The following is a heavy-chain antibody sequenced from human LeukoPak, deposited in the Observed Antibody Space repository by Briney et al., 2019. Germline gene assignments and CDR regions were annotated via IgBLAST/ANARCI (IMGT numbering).Heavy chain of an antibody. CDR3: ARAAKVGAKIFDY. Sequence: TSETLSLTCAVYGGSFSGYYWSWIRLPPGKGLEWIGEINHSGSTNYNPSLKSRVTISVDTSKNQFSLKLSSVTAADTAVYYCARAAKVGAKIFDYWGQGTLVTVSS. CDR1: GGSFSGYY. CDR2: INHSGST. J-gene: IGHJ4*02. V-gene: IGHV4-34*01. D-gene: IGHD1-26*01.